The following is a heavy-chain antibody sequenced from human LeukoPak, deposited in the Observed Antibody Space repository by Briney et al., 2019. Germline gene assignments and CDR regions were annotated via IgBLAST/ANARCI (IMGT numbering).Heavy chain of an antibody. Sequence: PGGSLRLSCAASGFTFSSYAMSWVRQAPGKGLEWVSVIYSGGSTYYADSVKGRFTISRDNSKNTLYLQMNSLRAEDTAVYYCASSAYDSSGYYYYYWGQGTLVTVSS. CDR1: GFTFSSYA. D-gene: IGHD3-22*01. V-gene: IGHV3-66*01. CDR2: IYSGGST. J-gene: IGHJ4*02. CDR3: ASSAYDSSGYYYYY.